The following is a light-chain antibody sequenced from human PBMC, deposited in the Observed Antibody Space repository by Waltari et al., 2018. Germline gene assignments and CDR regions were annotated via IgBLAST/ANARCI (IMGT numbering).Light chain of an antibody. Sequence: DIVMTQSPDSLAVSLGERATINCKSSQSVLYSSNNKTYLAWYQQKPGQPPKLLIYWESTRESGVPDRFSGSGCGTDFTLTISSLQAEDVAVYYCQQYYSTPYTFGQGTKLEIK. CDR1: QSVLYSSNNKTY. J-gene: IGKJ2*01. CDR3: QQYYSTPYT. CDR2: WES. V-gene: IGKV4-1*01.